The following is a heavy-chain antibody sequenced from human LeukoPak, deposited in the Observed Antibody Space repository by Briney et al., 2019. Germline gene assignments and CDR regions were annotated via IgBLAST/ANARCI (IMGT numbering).Heavy chain of an antibody. CDR3: ARDSIAVAGRVFDY. J-gene: IGHJ4*02. D-gene: IGHD6-19*01. CDR2: IYHSGST. CDR1: GGSISSSNW. V-gene: IGHV4-4*02. Sequence: SETLSLTCAVSGGSISSSNWWSWVRQPPGKGLEWIGEIYHSGSTNYNPSLKSRVTISVDKSKNQFSLKLSSVTAADTAVYYCARDSIAVAGRVFDYWGQGTLVTVSS.